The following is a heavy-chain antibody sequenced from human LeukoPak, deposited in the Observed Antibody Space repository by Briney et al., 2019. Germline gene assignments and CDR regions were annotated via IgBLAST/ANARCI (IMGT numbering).Heavy chain of an antibody. CDR2: ISSSRSYI. CDR1: GFTFSSYS. J-gene: IGHJ6*03. V-gene: IGHV3-21*01. CDR3: ARDATTAVGWVYMDV. D-gene: IGHD6-13*01. Sequence: GGSLRLSCAASGFTFSSYSMNWVRQAPGKGLEWVSFISSSRSYIYYADSVKGRFTISRDNAKNSVYLQMNSLTAEDTGLYYCARDATTAVGWVYMDVWGKGTTVTISS.